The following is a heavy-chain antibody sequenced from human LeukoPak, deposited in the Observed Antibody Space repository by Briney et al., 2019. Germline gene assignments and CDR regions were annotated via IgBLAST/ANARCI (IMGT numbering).Heavy chain of an antibody. V-gene: IGHV4-59*01. Sequence: SETLSLTCTVSGASISSYYWSWIRQPPGKGLEWIGYIYYSGSTNYNPSLKSRVTISVDTSKNQVALNLTSMTAADTAVYYCARGSRSWFDPWGQGTLVTVSS. CDR2: IYYSGST. CDR3: ARGSRSWFDP. J-gene: IGHJ5*02. CDR1: GASISSYY.